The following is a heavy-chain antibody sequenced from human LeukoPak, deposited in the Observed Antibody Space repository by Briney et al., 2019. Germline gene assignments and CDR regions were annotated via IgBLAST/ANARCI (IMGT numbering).Heavy chain of an antibody. CDR2: MNPNSGNT. CDR3: ARDMPTLWFGELLFNWFDP. CDR1: GYTFTSYD. D-gene: IGHD3-10*01. V-gene: IGHV1-8*01. Sequence: ASVKVSCKASGYTFTSYDINWVRQATGQGLEWMGWMNPNSGNTGYAQKFQGRVTMTRNTSISTAYMELSSLRSKDTAVYYCARDMPTLWFGELLFNWFDPWGQGTLVTVSS. J-gene: IGHJ5*02.